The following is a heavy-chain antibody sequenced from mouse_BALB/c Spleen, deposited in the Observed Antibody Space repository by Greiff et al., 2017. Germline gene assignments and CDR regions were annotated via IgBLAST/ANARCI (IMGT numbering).Heavy chain of an antibody. J-gene: IGHJ1*01. Sequence: EVQLQQSGTVLARPGASVKMSCKASGYTFTSYWMHWVKQRPGQGLEWIGAIYPGNSDTSYNQKFKGKAKLTAVTSTSTAYMELSSLTNEDSAVYYCTRSPYDYDYWYFDVWGAGTTVTVSS. V-gene: IGHV1-5*01. CDR2: IYPGNSDT. D-gene: IGHD2-4*01. CDR1: GYTFTSYW. CDR3: TRSPYDYDYWYFDV.